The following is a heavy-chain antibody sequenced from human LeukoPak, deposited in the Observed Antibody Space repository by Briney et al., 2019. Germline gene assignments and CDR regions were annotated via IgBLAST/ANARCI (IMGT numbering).Heavy chain of an antibody. Sequence: SETLSLTCAVYGGSFSDHYWSWIRQPPGKGLEWIGEINRSGSTNYSPSLKSRVTISVDTSKNQFSLKLSSVAAADTAVYFCARVRYRYVINDWSRTGLGAYPTKYYYHMDVWDKGTTVTVSS. CDR2: INRSGST. CDR3: ARVRYRYVINDWSRTGLGAYPTKYYYHMDV. J-gene: IGHJ6*03. D-gene: IGHD5-18*01. CDR1: GGSFSDHY. V-gene: IGHV4-34*01.